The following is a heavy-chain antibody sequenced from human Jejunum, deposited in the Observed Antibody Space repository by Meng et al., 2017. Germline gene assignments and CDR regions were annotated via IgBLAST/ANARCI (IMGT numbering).Heavy chain of an antibody. CDR1: EISFSSYT. D-gene: IGHD3-22*01. V-gene: IGHV3-30*01. Sequence: SLKISCAASEISFSSYTMHWVRQAPGKGLEWVALITYDGSDKKYADSVKGRFTISRDNSKNTLFLQMNSLSAEDTALYSCARGHFYYDSSGSNAFHIWGQGTMVTVSS. J-gene: IGHJ3*02. CDR3: ARGHFYYDSSGSNAFHI. CDR2: ITYDGSDK.